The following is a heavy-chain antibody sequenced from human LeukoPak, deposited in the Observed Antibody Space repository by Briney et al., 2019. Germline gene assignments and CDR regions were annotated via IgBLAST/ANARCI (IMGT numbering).Heavy chain of an antibody. Sequence: PSETLSLICTVSGGSISISTYYWGWIRQPPGKGLEWIGSIYYSGNTYFNPSLKSRVTISVDTSKNQFSLKLSSVTAADTALYYCARRTDPPYWYFDLWGRGTLVTVSS. CDR3: ARRTDPPYWYFDL. CDR1: GGSISISTYY. V-gene: IGHV4-39*01. CDR2: IYYSGNT. J-gene: IGHJ2*01.